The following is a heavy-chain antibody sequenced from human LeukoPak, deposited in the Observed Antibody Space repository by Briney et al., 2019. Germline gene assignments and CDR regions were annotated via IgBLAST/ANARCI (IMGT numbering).Heavy chain of an antibody. D-gene: IGHD6-6*01. CDR3: ARVSYSSSSGGATYFDY. CDR2: INPSGDST. CDR1: GYIFTSYH. V-gene: IGHV1-46*01. J-gene: IGHJ4*02. Sequence: ASVNVSCKLSGYIFTSYHILWVRQAPGQGLEWVGIINPSGDSTRYAQKFQGRVTMTRDTSTSRVYMELYSLRSEDTAVYYCARVSYSSSSGGATYFDYWGQGTLVTVPS.